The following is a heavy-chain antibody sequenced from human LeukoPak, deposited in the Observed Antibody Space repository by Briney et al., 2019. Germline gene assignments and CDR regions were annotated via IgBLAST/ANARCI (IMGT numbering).Heavy chain of an antibody. J-gene: IGHJ4*02. Sequence: GGSLRLSCAASGFTFSRFGMNWVRQAPGKGLEWISYISSSSSAMYYADSVKGRFTISRDNAKNSLYLQMSSLRDEDTAVYYYAQKGGTDHWGQGTLVTVSS. CDR2: ISSSSSAM. CDR1: GFTFSRFG. D-gene: IGHD2-15*01. CDR3: AQKGGTDH. V-gene: IGHV3-48*02.